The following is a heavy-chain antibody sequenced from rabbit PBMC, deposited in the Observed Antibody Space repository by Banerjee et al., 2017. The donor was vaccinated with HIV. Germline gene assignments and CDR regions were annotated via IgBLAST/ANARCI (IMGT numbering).Heavy chain of an antibody. D-gene: IGHD4-1*01. CDR1: GIDFSNYW. V-gene: IGHV1S45*01. J-gene: IGHJ4*01. CDR2: IYAGSSGGP. Sequence: QQQLEESGGGLVKPGGTLTLTCKASGIDFSNYWMCWVRQAPGKGLEWIACIYAGSSGGPYYATWAKSRFTISKTSSTTVTLQMTSLTAADTATYFCARDLAGVIGWNFGLWGPGTLVTVS. CDR3: ARDLAGVIGWNFGL.